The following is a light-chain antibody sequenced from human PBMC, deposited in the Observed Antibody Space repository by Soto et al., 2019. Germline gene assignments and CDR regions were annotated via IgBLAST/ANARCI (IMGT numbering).Light chain of an antibody. CDR3: SSYSNTDTLFV. CDR1: TSDVGGYDY. CDR2: EVT. V-gene: IGLV2-14*01. Sequence: QSALTQPASVSGSPGQSITISCTGTTSDVGGYDYVSWYQHHPGKAPKLILYEVTHRPSGLSSRFSGSKSGNTAPLTISGLQADDEAEYYYSSYSNTDTLFVFGSGTKVTVL. J-gene: IGLJ1*01.